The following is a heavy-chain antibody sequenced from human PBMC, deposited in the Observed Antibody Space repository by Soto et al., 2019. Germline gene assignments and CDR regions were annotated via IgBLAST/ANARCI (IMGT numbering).Heavy chain of an antibody. CDR3: ARDKWWGTTRSRDAFDI. J-gene: IGHJ3*02. Sequence: QVQLVQSGAEVKKPGASVKVSCKASGYTFTSYYMHWVRQAPGQGLAWMGIINPSGGSTSYAQKFQGRVTMTRDTSTSTVYMELSSLRSEDTAVYYCARDKWWGTTRSRDAFDIWGQGTMVTVSS. CDR1: GYTFTSYY. V-gene: IGHV1-46*01. CDR2: INPSGGST. D-gene: IGHD2-15*01.